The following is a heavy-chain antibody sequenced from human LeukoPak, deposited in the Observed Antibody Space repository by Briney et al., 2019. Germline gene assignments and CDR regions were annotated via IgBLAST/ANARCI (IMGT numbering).Heavy chain of an antibody. V-gene: IGHV3-21*01. CDR2: ISSSSSYI. CDR1: GFTFSSYS. D-gene: IGHD5-24*01. Sequence: AGSLRLSCAASGFTFSSYSMNWVRQAPGKGLEWVSSISSSSSYIYYADPVKGRFTISRDNAKSSLYLQMNSLRAEDTAVYDCARGGRWLPDYWGQGTLVTVSS. CDR3: ARGGRWLPDY. J-gene: IGHJ4*02.